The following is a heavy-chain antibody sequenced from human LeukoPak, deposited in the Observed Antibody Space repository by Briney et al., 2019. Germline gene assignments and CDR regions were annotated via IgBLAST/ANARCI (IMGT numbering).Heavy chain of an antibody. V-gene: IGHV4-34*01. CDR3: ARGPYDSSGWYGYYYYGMDV. CDR1: GGSFSGYY. D-gene: IGHD6-19*01. Sequence: PSETLSLTCAVYGGSFSGYYWSWIRQPPGKGLEWIGEINHSGSTNYNPSLKSRVTISVDTSKNQFSLKLGSVTAADTAVYYCARGPYDSSGWYGYYYYGMDVWGQGTTVTVSS. J-gene: IGHJ6*02. CDR2: INHSGST.